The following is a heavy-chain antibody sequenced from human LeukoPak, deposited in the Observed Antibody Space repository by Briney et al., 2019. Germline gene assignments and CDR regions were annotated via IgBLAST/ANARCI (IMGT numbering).Heavy chain of an antibody. V-gene: IGHV3-23*01. J-gene: IGHJ4*02. D-gene: IGHD3-10*01. CDR1: GFTFSSYA. Sequence: GGSLRLSCAASGFTFSSYAMSWVRQAPGKGLEWVSAISGSGGRTYYADSVKGRLTISRDNSKNTLYLQMNSLKTEDTAVYYCTTWGGSYGIYWGQGTLVTVSS. CDR3: TTWGGSYGIY. CDR2: ISGSGGRT.